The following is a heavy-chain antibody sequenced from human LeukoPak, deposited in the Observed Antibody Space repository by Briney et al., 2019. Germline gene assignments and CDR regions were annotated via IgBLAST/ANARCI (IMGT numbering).Heavy chain of an antibody. J-gene: IGHJ4*02. D-gene: IGHD6-13*01. CDR1: GYTVTSYY. Sequence: VASVKVSCKASGYTVTSYYMHWVRQAPGQGLEWMGRINPNSGGTNYAQKFQGRVTMTRDTSISTAYMELSRLRSDDTAVYYCALDLYSSSWYRAGDYWGQGTLVTVSS. V-gene: IGHV1-2*06. CDR3: ALDLYSSSWYRAGDY. CDR2: INPNSGGT.